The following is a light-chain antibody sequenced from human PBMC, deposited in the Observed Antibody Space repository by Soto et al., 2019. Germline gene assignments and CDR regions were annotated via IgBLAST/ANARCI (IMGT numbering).Light chain of an antibody. CDR2: EVT. CDR3: SSFTSGFTFV. V-gene: IGLV2-14*01. CDR1: RSDVGAYNY. Sequence: SVLTQPASDCGSTALSFASLCTETRSDVGAYNYVSWYQQHPGKAPKRMISEVTNRPSGVSDRFSGSKSGNTASLTISGLQAEDEADYYCSSFTSGFTFVCGTGTKVTVL. J-gene: IGLJ1*01.